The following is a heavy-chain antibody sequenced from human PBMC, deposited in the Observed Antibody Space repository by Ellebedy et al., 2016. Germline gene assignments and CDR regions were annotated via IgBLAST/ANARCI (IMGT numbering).Heavy chain of an antibody. CDR3: SSGSYPGFDF. V-gene: IGHV5-51*01. CDR2: IYRGDSET. CDR1: GYSLNTYW. Sequence: KVSXXTSGYSLNTYWIGWVRQMPGKGLEWMGMIYRGDSETRYNPSFEGQVTLSLDTSNNTAHLHWSSLKASDTALYFCSSGSYPGFDFWGQGTLVTVSS. J-gene: IGHJ4*02. D-gene: IGHD3-10*01.